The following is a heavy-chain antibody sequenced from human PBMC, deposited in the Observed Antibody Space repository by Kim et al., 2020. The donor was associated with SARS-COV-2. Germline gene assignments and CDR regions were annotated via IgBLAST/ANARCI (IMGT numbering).Heavy chain of an antibody. CDR1: GGSISSGGYY. D-gene: IGHD3-10*01. J-gene: IGHJ5*02. V-gene: IGHV4-31*03. Sequence: SETLSLTCTVSGGSISSGGYYWSWIRQHPGKGLEWIGYIYYSGSTYYNPSLKSRVTISVDTSKNQFSLKLSSVTAADTAVYYCARGGALTGARWFDPWGQGTLVTVSS. CDR3: ARGGALTGARWFDP. CDR2: IYYSGST.